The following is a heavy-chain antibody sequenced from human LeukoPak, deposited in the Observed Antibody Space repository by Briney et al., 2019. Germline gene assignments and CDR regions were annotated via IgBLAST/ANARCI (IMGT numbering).Heavy chain of an antibody. Sequence: QPGGSLRLSCAASGFTFSSYSMNWVRQAPGKGLEWVSYISSSSSTIYYADSVKGRFTISRDNAKNSLYLQLNSLRAEDTAVYYCVRDFQEGDRLWFQEPNWGKIGIWGQGTMVTVSS. J-gene: IGHJ3*02. CDR2: ISSSSSTI. CDR3: VRDFQEGDRLWFQEPNWGKIGI. V-gene: IGHV3-48*04. D-gene: IGHD7-27*01. CDR1: GFTFSSYS.